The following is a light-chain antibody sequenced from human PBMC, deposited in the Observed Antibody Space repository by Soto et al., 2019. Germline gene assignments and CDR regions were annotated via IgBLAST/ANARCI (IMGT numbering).Light chain of an antibody. V-gene: IGKV1-39*01. CDR1: QSISTY. CDR2: AAS. CDR3: QQTYSTPPT. Sequence: DIQITQSPSSLSASVGARVTITCLVSQSISTYLNWYQQKAGLAPKLLIYAASSLQSGVPSRFSGSGSGTDFTLTISSLQPEDFATYYCQQTYSTPPTFGQGTKVDIK. J-gene: IGKJ1*01.